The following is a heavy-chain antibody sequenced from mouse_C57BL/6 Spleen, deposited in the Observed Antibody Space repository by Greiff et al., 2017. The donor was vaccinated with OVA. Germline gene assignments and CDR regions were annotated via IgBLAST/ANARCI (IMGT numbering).Heavy chain of an antibody. CDR3: ARSYGNLDY. CDR2: IRYDGSN. Sequence: EVKLLESGPGLVKPSQSLSLTCSVTGYSITSGYYWNWIRQFPGNKLEWMGYIRYDGSNNYNPSLKNRISITRDTSKNQFFLKLKSVTTEDTATYYCARSYGNLDYWGQGTTLTVSS. CDR1: GYSITSGYY. D-gene: IGHD2-1*01. V-gene: IGHV3-6*01. J-gene: IGHJ2*01.